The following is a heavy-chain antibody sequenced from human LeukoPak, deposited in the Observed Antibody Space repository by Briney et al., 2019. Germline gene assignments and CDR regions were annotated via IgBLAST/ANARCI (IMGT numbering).Heavy chain of an antibody. CDR2: ISSSGSTI. J-gene: IGHJ4*02. Sequence: GGSLRLSCAASGFTFSSYEMNWVRQAPGKGLEWVSYISSSGSTIYYADSVKGRFTISRDNAKNSLYLQMNSLRAEDTAVYYCARGGSSGSSFDYWGQGTLVTVSS. CDR3: ARGGSSGSSFDY. CDR1: GFTFSSYE. D-gene: IGHD1-26*01. V-gene: IGHV3-48*03.